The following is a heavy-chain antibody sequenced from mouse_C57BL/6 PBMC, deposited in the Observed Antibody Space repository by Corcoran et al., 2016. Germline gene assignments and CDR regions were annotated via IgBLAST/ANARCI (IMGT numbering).Heavy chain of an antibody. CDR2: INTYSGVP. CDR3: ARVADRIFDY. D-gene: IGHD3-2*01. V-gene: IGHV9-3*01. CDR1: GYTFTTYG. Sequence: QIQLVQSGPELKKPGETVKISCKDSGYTFTTYGMSWVKQAPGKGLKWMGWINTYSGVPTYADDFKGRFAFSLETSASTAYLQINNLKNEDTATYFCARVADRIFDYWGQGTTLTVSS. J-gene: IGHJ2*01.